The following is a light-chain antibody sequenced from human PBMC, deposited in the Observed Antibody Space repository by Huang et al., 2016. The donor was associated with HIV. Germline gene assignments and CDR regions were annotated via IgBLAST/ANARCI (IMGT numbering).Light chain of an antibody. J-gene: IGKJ1*01. CDR3: QQYYTVPWT. CDR1: QSLLYRSNNKNH. V-gene: IGKV4-1*01. Sequence: DIVLTQSPHSLAVSLGERATINCKSSQSLLYRSNNKNHLGWYQQKPGQPPKLLMYGASTRESGVPDRFSASGSGTDFTLTISSLQAEDVAVYYCQQYYTVPWTFGQGTKVEI. CDR2: GAS.